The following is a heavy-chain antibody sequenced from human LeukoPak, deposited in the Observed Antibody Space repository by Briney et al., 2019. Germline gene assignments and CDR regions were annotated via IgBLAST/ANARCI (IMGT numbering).Heavy chain of an antibody. CDR3: ARVGDGLNDAFDI. V-gene: IGHV1-2*06. Sequence: ASVKVSCKASGYTFTGYSMNWVRQAPGQGLEWLGRINPNTGGTNFAQTFQGRVTMTRDTSITTAYMELSRLRSDDTAVYYCARVGDGLNDAFDIWGQGTMVTVSS. CDR2: INPNTGGT. D-gene: IGHD5-24*01. CDR1: GYTFTGYS. J-gene: IGHJ3*02.